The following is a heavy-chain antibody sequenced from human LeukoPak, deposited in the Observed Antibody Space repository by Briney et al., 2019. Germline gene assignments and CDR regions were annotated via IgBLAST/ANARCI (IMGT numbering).Heavy chain of an antibody. D-gene: IGHD4-17*01. CDR2: ISASGSTI. V-gene: IGHV3-23*01. CDR1: GFTFTHYA. J-gene: IGHJ4*02. CDR3: AKGHGDWGGNYLDH. Sequence: PGGSLRLSCTASGFTFTHYAMTWVRQAPGKGLEWVSDISASGSTIHYADSVKGRFTVSRDNSKNTVFLEMISLRVEDTALYHCAKGHGDWGGNYLDHWGQGAQVTVSS.